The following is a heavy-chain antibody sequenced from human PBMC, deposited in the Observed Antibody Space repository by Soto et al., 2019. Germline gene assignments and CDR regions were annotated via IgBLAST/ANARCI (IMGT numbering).Heavy chain of an antibody. V-gene: IGHV3-33*01. D-gene: IGHD3-10*01. CDR1: GFKFNSYG. J-gene: IGHJ5*02. CDR3: ARDRFGGTEGTNWLDP. Sequence: QEQLVQSGGGVVQPGRSLRLSCAASGFKFNSYGMHWVRQAPGKGLEWVAVIRYDGSDTSYGDSVKGRFTISRDNSKNTQNLQMSSLRLDDTAVYYCARDRFGGTEGTNWLDPWGQGSLVTVSS. CDR2: IRYDGSDT.